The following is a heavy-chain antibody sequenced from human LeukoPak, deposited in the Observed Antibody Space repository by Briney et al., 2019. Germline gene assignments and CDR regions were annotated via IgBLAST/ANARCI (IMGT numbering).Heavy chain of an antibody. J-gene: IGHJ4*02. V-gene: IGHV4-34*01. D-gene: IGHD6-19*01. CDR2: INHSGST. CDR1: GGSFSGYY. Sequence: SETLSLTCAVYGGSFSGYYWSWIRQPPGKGLEWIGEINHSGSTNYNPSLKSRVTISVDTSKNQFSLKLSSVTAADTAVYYCARQGSYRSGWSIDYWGQGTLVTVSS. CDR3: ARQGSYRSGWSIDY.